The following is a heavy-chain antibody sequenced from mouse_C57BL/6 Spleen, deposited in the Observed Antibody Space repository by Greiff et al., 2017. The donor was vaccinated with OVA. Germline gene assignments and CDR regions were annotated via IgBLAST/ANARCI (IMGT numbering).Heavy chain of an antibody. Sequence: DVHLVESGGGLVQPGGSLSLSCAASGFTFTDYYMSWVRQPPGKALEWLGFIRNKANGYTTEYSASVKGRFTISRDNSQSILYLQMNALRAEDSATYYCARSGYYFDYWGQGTTLTVSS. CDR3: ARSGYYFDY. J-gene: IGHJ2*01. D-gene: IGHD1-2*01. V-gene: IGHV7-3*01. CDR1: GFTFTDYY. CDR2: IRNKANGYTT.